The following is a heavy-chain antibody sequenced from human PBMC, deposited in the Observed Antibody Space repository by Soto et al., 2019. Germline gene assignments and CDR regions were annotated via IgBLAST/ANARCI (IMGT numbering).Heavy chain of an antibody. D-gene: IGHD3-10*01. CDR2: ISGSGGIT. CDR3: AREGPVPPYYFYDY. Sequence: GGSLRLSCVASGFTFSSYAMGWVRQAPGKGLDWVSVISGSGGITYSADSVKGRFTISRDNSKNSLYLQMNSLRDEDTALYYCAREGPVPPYYFYDYWGQGTLVTVS. CDR1: GFTFSSYA. V-gene: IGHV3-23*01. J-gene: IGHJ4*02.